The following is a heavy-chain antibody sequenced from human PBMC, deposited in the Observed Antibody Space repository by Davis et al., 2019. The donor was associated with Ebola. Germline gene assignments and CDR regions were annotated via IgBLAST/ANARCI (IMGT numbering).Heavy chain of an antibody. D-gene: IGHD3-16*01. CDR2: IYHSGST. V-gene: IGHV4-30-2*01. CDR1: GGSISSGGYS. CDR3: ARAFIPRSSLGYYFDY. Sequence: MPSETLSLTCAVSGGSISSGGYSWSWIRQPPGKGLEWIGYIYHSGSTYYNPSLKSRVTISVDRSKNQFSLKLSSVTAADTAVYYCARAFIPRSSLGYYFDYWGQGTLVTVSS. J-gene: IGHJ4*02.